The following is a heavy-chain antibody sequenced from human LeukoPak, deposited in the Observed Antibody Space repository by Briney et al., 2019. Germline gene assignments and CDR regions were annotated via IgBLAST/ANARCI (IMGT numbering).Heavy chain of an antibody. J-gene: IGHJ4*02. Sequence: PSETLSLTCTVSAGSIGSYYWSWIRQPPGKGLEWIGYIYYSGTTNYNPSLKSRVTISVDTSKNQFSLKLSSVTAADTAVYYCARHHRHGGSIDYWGQGTLVTVSS. D-gene: IGHD2-15*01. CDR2: IYYSGTT. CDR3: ARHHRHGGSIDY. V-gene: IGHV4-59*08. CDR1: AGSIGSYY.